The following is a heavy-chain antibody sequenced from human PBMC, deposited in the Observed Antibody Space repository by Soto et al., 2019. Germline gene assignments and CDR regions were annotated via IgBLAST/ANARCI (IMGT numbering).Heavy chain of an antibody. Sequence: GASVKVSCKASGYTFTSYDINWVRQATGQGLEWMGWMNPNRGNTGYAQKFQGRVTMTRNTSISTAYMELSSLRSEDTAVYYCATRGEMVRGLSYRYYYGIDVWGQGTTVTVSS. CDR3: ATRGEMVRGLSYRYYYGIDV. D-gene: IGHD3-10*01. J-gene: IGHJ6*02. V-gene: IGHV1-8*01. CDR2: MNPNRGNT. CDR1: GYTFTSYD.